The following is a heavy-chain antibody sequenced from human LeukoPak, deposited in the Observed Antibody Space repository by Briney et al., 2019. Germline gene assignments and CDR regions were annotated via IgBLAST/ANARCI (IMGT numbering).Heavy chain of an antibody. CDR2: INPKSGAT. CDR3: ARAGDESTGHYDSLHF. Sequence: GASVKVSCKASGYTFYENHIHWVRQTPGQGPEWMRWINPKSGATDSAQQFQGRLTMTRDTSIGTASMDLSGLRLDDTGIYYCARAGDESTGHYDSLHFWGQGTMVTVSS. J-gene: IGHJ3*01. CDR1: GYTFYENH. D-gene: IGHD2-8*02. V-gene: IGHV1-2*02.